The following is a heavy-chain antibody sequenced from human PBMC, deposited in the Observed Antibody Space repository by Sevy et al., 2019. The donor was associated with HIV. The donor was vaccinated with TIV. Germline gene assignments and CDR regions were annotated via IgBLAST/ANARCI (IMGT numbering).Heavy chain of an antibody. CDR3: MKNTAAAGVGGFDY. CDR2: IWYDGTDK. D-gene: IGHD6-13*01. V-gene: IGHV3-30*02. J-gene: IGHJ4*02. CDR1: RFTFSDYG. Sequence: GGSLRLSCTASRFTFSDYGMHWVRQAPGKGLDWVAFIWYDGTDKYYADSVEGRFTISRDNSENKLFLQMNSLRPEDTAVYYCMKNTAAAGVGGFDYWDRGTMVTVSS.